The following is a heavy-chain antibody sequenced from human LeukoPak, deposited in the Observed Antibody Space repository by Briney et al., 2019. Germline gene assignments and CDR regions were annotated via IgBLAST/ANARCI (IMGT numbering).Heavy chain of an antibody. V-gene: IGHV3-7*02. CDR2: ISQDGSER. D-gene: IGHD2-2*01. J-gene: IGHJ6*02. Sequence: GGSLRLSCAASGFTFSDYWMTWVRQAPGKGLEWVAHISQDGSERYYVDSVRGRFTISRDNAKNSLYLQMNSLRAEDTAVYYCARLGCSSTSCYYYYYYGMDVWGQGTTVTVSS. CDR3: ARLGCSSTSCYYYYYYGMDV. CDR1: GFTFSDYW.